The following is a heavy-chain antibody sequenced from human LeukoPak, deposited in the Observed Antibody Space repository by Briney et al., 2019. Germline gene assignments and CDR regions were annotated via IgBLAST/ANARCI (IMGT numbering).Heavy chain of an antibody. CDR2: FDPEDGEM. CDR1: GYTLTELA. J-gene: IGHJ3*02. Sequence: GASVKVSCRVSGYTLTELALHWVRQAPGKGLEWVGGFDPEDGEMIYAQKVQGRVTMTEDTSSDTAYMELSSLRSEDTAVYYCVIDYLGSGDHGFREAFDIWGQGTMVTVSS. V-gene: IGHV1-24*01. CDR3: VIDYLGSGDHGFREAFDI. D-gene: IGHD4-17*01.